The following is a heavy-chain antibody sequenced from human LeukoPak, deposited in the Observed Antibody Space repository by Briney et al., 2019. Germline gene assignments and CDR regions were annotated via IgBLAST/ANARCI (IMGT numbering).Heavy chain of an antibody. CDR2: IYSSGTT. CDR1: GGSISNYY. CDR3: ASGSSGYDP. J-gene: IGHJ5*02. V-gene: IGHV4-4*07. D-gene: IGHD5-12*01. Sequence: SETLSLTCTVSGGSISNYYWSWIRQPAGKGLEWIGRIYSSGTTIYNPSLKSRVTMSVDTSKNQFSLKLSSVTAADTAVYFCASGSSGYDPWGQGALVTVSS.